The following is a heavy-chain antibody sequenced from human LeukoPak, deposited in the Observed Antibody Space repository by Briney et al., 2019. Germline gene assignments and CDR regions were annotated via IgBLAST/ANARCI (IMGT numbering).Heavy chain of an antibody. D-gene: IGHD3-22*01. CDR2: INPNTGGT. CDR3: ATAPMIVVVFPPRIDF. J-gene: IGHJ4*02. CDR1: GYTFTGYY. V-gene: IGHV1-2*02. Sequence: ASVKVSCITSGYTFTGYYMHWVRQAPVQGVEWMGWINPNTGGTNYAQKFQGRVTMTSDTSISTAYMELSSLRSDDTAMYYCATAPMIVVVFPPRIDFWGQGTLVTVSS.